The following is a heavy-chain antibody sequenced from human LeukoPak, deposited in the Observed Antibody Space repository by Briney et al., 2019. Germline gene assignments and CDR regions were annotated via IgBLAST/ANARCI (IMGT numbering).Heavy chain of an antibody. J-gene: IGHJ6*02. CDR1: GFTFSSNA. D-gene: IGHD3-10*01. CDR2: IYHSGST. CDR3: ARDIGSGPVDV. Sequence: PGGPLRLSCVASGFTFSSNAMGWVRQAPGKGLEWIGSIYHSGSTYYNPSLKSRVTISVDTSKNQCPLNLDFVTAADTAVYYCARDIGSGPVDVWGPATTVTVSS. V-gene: IGHV4-39*06.